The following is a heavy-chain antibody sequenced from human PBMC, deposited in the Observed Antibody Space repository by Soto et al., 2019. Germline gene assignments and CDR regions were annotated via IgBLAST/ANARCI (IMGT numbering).Heavy chain of an antibody. CDR2: IIPIFGTA. CDR1: GGAFSSYA. CDR3: ASSRYCISTRCHPSSFGYYYCGMDV. Sequence: QVQLVQSGAEVKKPGSSVKVSCKASGGAFSSYAISWVRQAPGQGLEWMGGIIPIFGTANYAQKFQGRVTITADESTTTAYMELSSLRSEDTAVSYCASSRYCISTRCHPSSFGYYYCGMDVWGQGTTVTVSS. D-gene: IGHD2-2*01. J-gene: IGHJ6*02. V-gene: IGHV1-69*12.